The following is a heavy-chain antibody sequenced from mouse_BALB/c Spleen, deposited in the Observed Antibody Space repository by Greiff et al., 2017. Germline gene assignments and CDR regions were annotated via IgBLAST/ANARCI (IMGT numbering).Heavy chain of an antibody. J-gene: IGHJ3*01. V-gene: IGHV2-9*02. CDR1: GFSLTSYG. D-gene: IGHD1-2*01. Sequence: VKLMESGPGLVAPSQSLSITCTVSGFSLTSYGVHWVRQPPGKGLEWLGVIWAGGSTNYNSALMSRLSISKDNSKSQVFLKMNSLQTDDTAVYYCARDRTTASIPYWGQGTLVTVSA. CDR3: ARDRTTASIPY. CDR2: IWAGGST.